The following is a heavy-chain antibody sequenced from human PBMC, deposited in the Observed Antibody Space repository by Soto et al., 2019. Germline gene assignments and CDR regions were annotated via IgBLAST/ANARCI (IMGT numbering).Heavy chain of an antibody. CDR1: GSTFSDYY. V-gene: IGHV3-11*01. Sequence: QMQLVQSGGGLVKPGGSLTLSCKASGSTFSDYYMIWVRQTPGKGLEWLSYISDSGSTIYYADSVRARFTIFRENAANSVYLQLDGLTDGDTAFYYCARGGSGWTRGGWLGPWGQGSLVTVSS. CDR2: ISDSGSTI. D-gene: IGHD6-25*01. CDR3: ARGGSGWTRGGWLGP. J-gene: IGHJ5*02.